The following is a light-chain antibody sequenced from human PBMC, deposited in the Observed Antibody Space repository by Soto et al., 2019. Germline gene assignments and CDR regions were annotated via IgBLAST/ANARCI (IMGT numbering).Light chain of an antibody. CDR2: AAS. Sequence: DIQMTQSPSSLSASVGDRVTITCRASQSISSYLNWYQQKPGKAPKLLIYAASSLQSGVPSRFSGSGSGTDFTLTISSLQTEDFATYYCQQKGTFGQGTK. J-gene: IGKJ2*02. V-gene: IGKV1-39*01. CDR1: QSISSY. CDR3: QQKGT.